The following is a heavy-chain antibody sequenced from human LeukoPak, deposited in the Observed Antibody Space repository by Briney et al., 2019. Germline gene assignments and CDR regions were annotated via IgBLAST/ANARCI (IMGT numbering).Heavy chain of an antibody. D-gene: IGHD4-17*01. CDR2: ISDDGSNK. CDR1: GFIFSNYG. CDR3: ARTRPYGDYVSYYYYGMDV. Sequence: PGGSLRLSCAVSGFIFSNYGMHWVRQAPGKGLEWVAVISDDGSNKYYGDSVKGRFTISRDNSKNTLYLEMSSLRAEDTAVYYCARTRPYGDYVSYYYYGMDVWGQGTTVTVSS. J-gene: IGHJ6*02. V-gene: IGHV3-30*03.